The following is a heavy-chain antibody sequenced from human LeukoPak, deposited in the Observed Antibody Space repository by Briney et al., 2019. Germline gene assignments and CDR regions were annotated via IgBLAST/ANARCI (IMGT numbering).Heavy chain of an antibody. V-gene: IGHV1-2*06. J-gene: IGHJ5*02. D-gene: IGHD4-17*01. CDR1: GYTFIGYY. CDR3: ARGQPYGDYNYFDP. CDR2: INPSTGGT. Sequence: GASVKVSCKASGYTFIGYYMHWVRQAPGQGLEWMGRINPSTGGTNSAQKFQARVTMTRDSSISTAYMELSRLTSDDTAIYYCARGQPYGDYNYFDPWGQGTLVTVSS.